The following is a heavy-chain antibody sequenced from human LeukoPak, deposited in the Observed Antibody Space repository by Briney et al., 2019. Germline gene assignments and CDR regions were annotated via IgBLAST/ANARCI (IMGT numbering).Heavy chain of an antibody. D-gene: IGHD1-1*01. CDR3: VRDPSGSGFAFDS. V-gene: IGHV3-33*01. Sequence: GGSLRLSCAASGFIFSNDAMHWVRQAPGKGQEWVAFIWFDGSNKHYADSVKGRFTISRDNSEDTPYLQMNSLRAEDTAVYYCVRDPSGSGFAFDSWGQGALVTVSS. J-gene: IGHJ4*02. CDR1: GFIFSNDA. CDR2: IWFDGSNK.